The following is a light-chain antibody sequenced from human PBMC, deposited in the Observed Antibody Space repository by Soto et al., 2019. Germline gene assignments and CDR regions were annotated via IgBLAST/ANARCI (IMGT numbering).Light chain of an antibody. CDR3: QQRSDWPPLT. Sequence: EIVLTQSPATLSLSPGERATLSCRASQSVSSYLAWYQQKPGQAPRLLIYDASNRATGIPARFSGSGSGTDFTLTISSLEPEDVAVYYCQQRSDWPPLTFGGGTKEEIK. CDR1: QSVSSY. J-gene: IGKJ4*01. V-gene: IGKV3-11*01. CDR2: DAS.